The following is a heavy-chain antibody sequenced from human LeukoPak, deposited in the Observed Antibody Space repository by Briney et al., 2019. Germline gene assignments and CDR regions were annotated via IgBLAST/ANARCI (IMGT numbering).Heavy chain of an antibody. J-gene: IGHJ1*01. CDR2: IYYSGST. V-gene: IGHV4-59*01. CDR1: GGSISSYY. CDR3: ARDSSSSDGYFQH. Sequence: PSETLSLTCTVSGGSISSYYWSWIRQPPGKGLEWIGYIYYSGSTNYNPSLKSRVTISVDTSKNQFSLKLSSVTAADTTVYYCARDSSSSDGYFQHWGQGTLVTVSS. D-gene: IGHD6-13*01.